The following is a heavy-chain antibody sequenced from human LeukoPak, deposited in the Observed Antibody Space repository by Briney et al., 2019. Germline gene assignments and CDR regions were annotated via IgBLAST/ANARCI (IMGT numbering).Heavy chain of an antibody. CDR3: ARDWPLRSGSYSTAATSCDY. CDR1: GFTFSSYS. CDR2: ISSSSSYI. D-gene: IGHD1-26*01. V-gene: IGHV3-21*01. J-gene: IGHJ4*02. Sequence: PGGSLRLSCAASGFTFSSYSMNWVRQAPGKGLEWVSSISSSSSYIYYADSMKGRFTISRDNAKNSLYLQMNSLRAEDTAVYYCARDWPLRSGSYSTAATSCDYWGQGTLVTVSS.